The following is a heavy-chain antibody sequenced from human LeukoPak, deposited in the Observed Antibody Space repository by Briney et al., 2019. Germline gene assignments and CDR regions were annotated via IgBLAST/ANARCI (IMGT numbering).Heavy chain of an antibody. J-gene: IGHJ6*03. CDR1: GFTFSSYS. D-gene: IGHD1-14*01. V-gene: IGHV3-21*01. CDR3: AREPPGLYYYYMDV. Sequence: GGSLRLSCAASGFTFSSYSMNWVRQAPGKGLEWVSSISSSSSYIYYADSAKGRFTISRDNAKNSLYLQINNLRAEDTAVYYCAREPPGLYYYYMDVWGKGTTVTVSS. CDR2: ISSSSSYI.